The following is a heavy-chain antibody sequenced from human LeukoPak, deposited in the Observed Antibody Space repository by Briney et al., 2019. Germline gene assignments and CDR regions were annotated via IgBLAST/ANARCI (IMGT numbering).Heavy chain of an antibody. J-gene: IGHJ3*02. D-gene: IGHD2-21*01. V-gene: IGHV3-53*01. Sequence: SGGSLRLSCAASGFTVSSNYMSWVRQAPGKGLEWVSVIYSGGSIYYADSVKGRFTISRDNSKNTLYLQMNSLRAEDTAVYYCAREASTNAFDIWGQGTMVTVSS. CDR1: GFTVSSNY. CDR2: IYSGGSI. CDR3: AREASTNAFDI.